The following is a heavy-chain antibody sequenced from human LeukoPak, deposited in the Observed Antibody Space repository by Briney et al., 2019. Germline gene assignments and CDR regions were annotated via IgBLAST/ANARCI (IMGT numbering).Heavy chain of an antibody. CDR2: IYYTGST. D-gene: IGHD1/OR15-1a*01. CDR3: ARQRVNKWNNLWSFDY. CDR1: GGSISSYY. V-gene: IGHV4-59*08. Sequence: PPETRSLTCTVSGGSISSYYWSWIRQPPGKGLEWIGYIYYTGSTNYNPSLKSRVTISLDTSKNQFSLKLSSMTAADTAVYYCARQRVNKWNNLWSFDYWGQGTLVTVSS. J-gene: IGHJ4*02.